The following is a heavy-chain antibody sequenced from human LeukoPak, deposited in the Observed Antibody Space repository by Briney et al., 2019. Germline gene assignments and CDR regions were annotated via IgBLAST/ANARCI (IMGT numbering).Heavy chain of an antibody. Sequence: SGPTLVKPTQTLTLTCTFSGFSLSTSGVGVGWIRQPPGKALEWLALIYWDDDKRYSPSLKSRLTITKDTSKNQVVLTMTNMDPVDTVTYYCAHTGMYYYGSGSYYKDFDYWGQGTLVTVSS. V-gene: IGHV2-5*02. J-gene: IGHJ4*02. CDR1: GFSLSTSGVG. D-gene: IGHD3-10*01. CDR2: IYWDDDK. CDR3: AHTGMYYYGSGSYYKDFDY.